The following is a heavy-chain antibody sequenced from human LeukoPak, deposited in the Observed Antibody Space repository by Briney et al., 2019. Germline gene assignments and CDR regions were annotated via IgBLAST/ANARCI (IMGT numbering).Heavy chain of an antibody. CDR3: ARDLRSGSFPPPFDY. CDR2: ISVYNGST. V-gene: IGHV1-18*01. J-gene: IGHJ4*02. D-gene: IGHD5-12*01. Sequence: ASVKVSCKVSGGTFSSYAISWVRQAPGQGLEWMGWISVYNGSTNYAENLQGRVTVTTDTSTNTAYMELRSLRSDDTAVYYCARDLRSGSFPPPFDYWGQGTLVTVSS. CDR1: GGTFSSYA.